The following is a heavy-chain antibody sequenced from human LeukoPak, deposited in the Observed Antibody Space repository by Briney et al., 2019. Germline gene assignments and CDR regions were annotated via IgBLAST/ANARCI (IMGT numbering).Heavy chain of an antibody. CDR2: INPKSGGT. J-gene: IGHJ4*02. D-gene: IGHD1-26*01. CDR1: GYTFTDYH. Sequence: ASVKVSCKASGYTFTDYHIHWVRQAPGQGLEWVGWINPKSGGTEYAQKFQGRVTMTTDTSTNTAYMDLTSLRSDDTAVYYCARDIHGGSYFLYLDFWGQGALLTVSS. CDR3: ARDIHGGSYFLYLDF. V-gene: IGHV1-2*02.